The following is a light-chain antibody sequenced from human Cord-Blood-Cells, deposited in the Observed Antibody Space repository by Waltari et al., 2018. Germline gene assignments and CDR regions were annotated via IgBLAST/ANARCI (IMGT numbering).Light chain of an antibody. V-gene: IGLV2-14*03. J-gene: IGLJ3*02. CDR3: SSYTSSSTWV. CDR2: AVS. CDR1: SSDVGGYTY. Sequence: QSALTQPASVSGSPGQSITISCTGTSSDVGGYTYVSWYQQHPGKAPKLMIYAVSNRPSGVSNRFSGSKSGNTASLTSSGLQAEDEADYYCSSYTSSSTWVFGGGTKLTVL.